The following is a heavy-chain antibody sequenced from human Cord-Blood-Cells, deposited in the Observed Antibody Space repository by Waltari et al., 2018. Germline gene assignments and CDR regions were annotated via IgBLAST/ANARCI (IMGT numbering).Heavy chain of an antibody. Sequence: QVQLQESGPGLVKPSETLSLTCAVSGYSISSGYYWGWIRQPPGKGLEWIGSIYHSGSTYHNPPLRSRVTISVDTSKNPVSLKLSSVTAADTAVYYCAREKDGSGSYEYYGMDVWGQGTTVTVSS. CDR3: AREKDGSGSYEYYGMDV. J-gene: IGHJ6*02. CDR2: IYHSGST. CDR1: GYSISSGYY. D-gene: IGHD3-10*01. V-gene: IGHV4-38-2*02.